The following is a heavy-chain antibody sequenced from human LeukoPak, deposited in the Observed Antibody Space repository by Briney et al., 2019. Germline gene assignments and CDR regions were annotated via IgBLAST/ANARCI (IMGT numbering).Heavy chain of an antibody. V-gene: IGHV3-23*01. Sequence: GGSLRLSCAASGLTFSNYAMSWVRQAPGKGLEWVSAISGSGGSTYYADSVKGRFTISRDNSKNTLYLQMNSLRAEDTAIYYCAKDLTYYYDSTGYYFDYWGQGTLVTVSS. CDR1: GLTFSNYA. D-gene: IGHD3-22*01. CDR2: ISGSGGST. J-gene: IGHJ4*02. CDR3: AKDLTYYYDSTGYYFDY.